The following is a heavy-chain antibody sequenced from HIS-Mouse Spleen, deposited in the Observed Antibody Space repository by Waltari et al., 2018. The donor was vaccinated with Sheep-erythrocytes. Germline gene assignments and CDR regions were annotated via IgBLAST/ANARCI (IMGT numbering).Heavy chain of an antibody. J-gene: IGHJ6*02. CDR1: GYTFTSYD. D-gene: IGHD6-19*01. CDR2: MNPSRGNT. CDR3: ARVNLYSSGWYAYYYYGMDV. Sequence: QVQLVQSGAEVKKPGASVKVSCKASGYTFTSYDINWVRQATGQGLEWMGWMNPSRGNTGHAQKFQGRVTMTRNTSISTAYMELSSLRSEDTAVYYCARVNLYSSGWYAYYYYGMDVWGQGTTVTVSS. V-gene: IGHV1-8*01.